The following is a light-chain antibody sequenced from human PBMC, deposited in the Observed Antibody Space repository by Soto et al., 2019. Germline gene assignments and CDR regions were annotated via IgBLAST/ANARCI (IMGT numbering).Light chain of an antibody. J-gene: IGKJ1*01. CDR1: QSISSW. V-gene: IGKV1-5*03. Sequence: DIQMTQSPSSLSETIGDRVTITCRASQSISSWLAWYQQKPGKAPNLLIYKASNLDSGVPSRFSGSGSGTEFTLTISSLQPDDFATYYCQQYDSYSPWTFGQGTKV. CDR2: KAS. CDR3: QQYDSYSPWT.